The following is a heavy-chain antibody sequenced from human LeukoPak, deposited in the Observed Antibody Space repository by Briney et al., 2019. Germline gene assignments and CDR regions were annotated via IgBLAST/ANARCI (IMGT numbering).Heavy chain of an antibody. CDR1: GYTFTSYY. CDR2: INPSGGST. V-gene: IGHV1-46*01. J-gene: IGHJ5*02. Sequence: ASVKVSCKASGYTFTSYYMHWVRQAPGQGLEWMGIINPSGGSTSYAQKSQGRVTMTRDMSTSTVYVELSRLRSDDTAVYYCARDLAQQLVLRWFDPWGQGTLVTVSS. CDR3: ARDLAQQLVLRWFDP. D-gene: IGHD6-13*01.